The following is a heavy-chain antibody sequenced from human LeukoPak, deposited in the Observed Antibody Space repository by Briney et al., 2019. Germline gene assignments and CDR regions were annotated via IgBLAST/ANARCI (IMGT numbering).Heavy chain of an antibody. CDR1: GFIVSSNY. V-gene: IGHV3-53*01. CDR3: AALARDY. Sequence: PGGSLRLSCAASGFIVSSNYMTWVRQAPGEGLEWVSVIHNDGSTHYTDSVKGRFTISRDNSKNTLYLQMNSLRVEDTAVYYCAALARDYWGQGTLVTVSS. D-gene: IGHD3-3*02. CDR2: IHNDGST. J-gene: IGHJ4*02.